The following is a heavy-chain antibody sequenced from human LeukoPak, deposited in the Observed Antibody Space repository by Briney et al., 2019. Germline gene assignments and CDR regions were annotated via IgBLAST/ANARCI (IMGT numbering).Heavy chain of an antibody. Sequence: ASVKVSCKASGYTFTSYDINWVRQATGQGLEWMGWMNPNSGNTGYAQEFQGRVTMTRDTSISTAHMEVSRLRSDDTAVYYCARANFLYCSSSTCLFDYWGQGTLVTVSS. CDR3: ARANFLYCSSSTCLFDY. V-gene: IGHV1-8*01. D-gene: IGHD2-2*01. J-gene: IGHJ4*02. CDR2: MNPNSGNT. CDR1: GYTFTSYD.